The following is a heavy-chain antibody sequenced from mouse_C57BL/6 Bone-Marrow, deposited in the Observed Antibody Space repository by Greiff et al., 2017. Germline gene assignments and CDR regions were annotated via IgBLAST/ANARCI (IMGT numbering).Heavy chain of an antibody. CDR2: ISYDGSN. CDR3: AREGYYFDY. J-gene: IGHJ2*01. CDR1: GYSITSGYY. V-gene: IGHV3-6*01. Sequence: ESGPGLVKPSRSLSLTCSVTGYSITSGYYWNWIRQFPGNKLEWMGYISYDGSNNYNPSLKNRISITRDTSKNQFFLKLNSVTTEDTATYYCAREGYYFDYWGQGTTLTVSS.